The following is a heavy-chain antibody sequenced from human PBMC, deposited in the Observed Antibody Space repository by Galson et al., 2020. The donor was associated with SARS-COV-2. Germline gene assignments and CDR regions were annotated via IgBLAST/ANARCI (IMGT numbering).Heavy chain of an antibody. D-gene: IGHD2-2*01. CDR1: RFSRSTSGKC. Sequence: SGLTQLKPTQTLTLTCAFSRFSRSTSGKCATWNRQPPGNALEWRADIGWDQWKYDTASLKTRLTIATDTTAHQVVRTMANLEPADTGTFLCARTVVRPGVLSFKYPTVPRYFYYGLDVWGQGTTVTVSS. V-gene: IGHV2-70*01. CDR2: IGWDQWK. J-gene: IGHJ6*02. CDR3: ARTVVRPGVLSFKYPTVPRYFYYGLDV.